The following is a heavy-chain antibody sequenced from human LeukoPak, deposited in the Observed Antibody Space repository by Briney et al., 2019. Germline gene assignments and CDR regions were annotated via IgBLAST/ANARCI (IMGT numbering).Heavy chain of an antibody. D-gene: IGHD2-2*01. CDR2: IIPIFGTA. CDR1: GGTFSSYA. V-gene: IGHV1-69*05. CDR3: AIPRSDIVVVPAAKAYFQH. J-gene: IGHJ1*01. Sequence: ASVKVSCTASGGTFSSYAISWVRQAPGQGLEWMGGIIPIFGTANYAQKFQGRVTITTDESTSTAYMELSSLRSEDTAVYYCAIPRSDIVVVPAAKAYFQHWGQGTLVTVSS.